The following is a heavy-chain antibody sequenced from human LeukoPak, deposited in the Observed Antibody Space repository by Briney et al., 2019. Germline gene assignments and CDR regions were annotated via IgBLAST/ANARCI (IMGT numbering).Heavy chain of an antibody. CDR2: IYYSGST. D-gene: IGHD4-17*01. CDR3: ARFLSTVTHYDY. CDR1: GGSISSGDYY. Sequence: SQTLSLTCTVSGGSISSGDYYWSWIRQPPGKGLKWIGYIYYSGSTYYNPSLKSRVTISVDTSKNQFSLKLSSVTAADTAVYYCARFLSTVTHYDYWGQGTLVTVSS. J-gene: IGHJ4*02. V-gene: IGHV4-30-4*01.